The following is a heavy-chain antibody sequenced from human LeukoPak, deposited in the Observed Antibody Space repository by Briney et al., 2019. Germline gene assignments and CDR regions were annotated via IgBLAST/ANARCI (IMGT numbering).Heavy chain of an antibody. D-gene: IGHD7-27*01. CDR1: GYSFTNHW. J-gene: IGHJ4*02. CDR2: IYPGEADT. V-gene: IGHV5-51*01. Sequence: GESLKISCKGSGYSFTNHWIGWVRQMPGKGLEWMGIIYPGEADTRYSPSFQGQVTISADKSITTAYLQWTSLKTSDTAMYFCATPELGIDGGDFWGQGTLVTVSS. CDR3: ATPELGIDGGDF.